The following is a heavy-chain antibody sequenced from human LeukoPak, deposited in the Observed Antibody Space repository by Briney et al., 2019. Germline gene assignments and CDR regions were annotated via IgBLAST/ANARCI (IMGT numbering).Heavy chain of an antibody. CDR2: IHYSGST. CDR3: VRATAAGLNAFDF. Sequence: PSETLSLTCFVSGGSISSYFWSWIRQPPRKGLEWVGYIHYSGSTNYNPSLKSRVTISVDTSKNRLSLKLNSVTAADTAVYYCVRATAAGLNAFDFWGQGAMVTVSS. CDR1: GGSISSYF. D-gene: IGHD6-13*01. J-gene: IGHJ3*01. V-gene: IGHV4-59*01.